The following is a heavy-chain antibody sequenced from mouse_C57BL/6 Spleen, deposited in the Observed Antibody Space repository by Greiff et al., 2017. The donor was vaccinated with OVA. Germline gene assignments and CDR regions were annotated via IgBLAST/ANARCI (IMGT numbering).Heavy chain of an antibody. Sequence: EVQLQQSGPELVKPGASVKIPCKASGYTFTDYNMDWVKQSHGKSLEWIGDINPNNGGTIYNQKFKGKATLTVDKSSSTAYMELRSRTSEDTAVYYCARSYFGGFAYWGQGTLVTVSA. CDR2: INPNNGGT. CDR1: GYTFTDYN. V-gene: IGHV1-18*01. CDR3: ARSYFGGFAY. J-gene: IGHJ3*01. D-gene: IGHD1-1*01.